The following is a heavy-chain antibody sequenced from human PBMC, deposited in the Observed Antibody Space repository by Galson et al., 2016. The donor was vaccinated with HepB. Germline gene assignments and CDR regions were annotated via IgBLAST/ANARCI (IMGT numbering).Heavy chain of an antibody. Sequence: SVKVSCKASGFTFNDYGINWVRQAPGQGLEWMGWTSVYSGKTDYGQNVQGRVTMTTDTSTRTAYMELRSLRSDDTAVYYCARGRYTTPNWFDPWGQGTLVTVSS. CDR2: TSVYSGKT. V-gene: IGHV1-18*01. CDR1: GFTFNDYG. D-gene: IGHD2-2*02. CDR3: ARGRYTTPNWFDP. J-gene: IGHJ5*02.